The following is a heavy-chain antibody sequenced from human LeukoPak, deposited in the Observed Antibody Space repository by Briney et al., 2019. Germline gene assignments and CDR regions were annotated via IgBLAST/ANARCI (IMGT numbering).Heavy chain of an antibody. CDR2: ISGSGERT. D-gene: IGHD1-26*01. V-gene: IGHV3-23*01. J-gene: IGHJ4*02. CDR1: GFMFSTYA. Sequence: GGSLRLSWVTSGFMFSTYAMSWVRQAPGKGLEWVSFISGSGERTYYADSVKGRFTVSRDNSKNTLYLQMKSLRAEDTAVYYCVSQSYSGSDNFYFHYWGQGTLVAVSS. CDR3: VSQSYSGSDNFYFHY.